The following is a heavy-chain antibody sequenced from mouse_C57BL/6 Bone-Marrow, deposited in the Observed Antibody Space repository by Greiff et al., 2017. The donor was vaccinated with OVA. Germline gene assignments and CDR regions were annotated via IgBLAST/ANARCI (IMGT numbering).Heavy chain of an antibody. CDR3: ARQGYYYGSSYPAWFAY. CDR1: GFTFSSYT. Sequence: EVQLVESGGGLVKPGGSLKLSCAASGFTFSSYTMSWVRQTPEKRLEWVATISGGGGNTYYPDSVKGRFTISRDNAKNTLYLQMSSLRSEDTALYYCARQGYYYGSSYPAWFAYWGQGTLVTVSA. J-gene: IGHJ3*01. CDR2: ISGGGGNT. D-gene: IGHD1-1*01. V-gene: IGHV5-9*01.